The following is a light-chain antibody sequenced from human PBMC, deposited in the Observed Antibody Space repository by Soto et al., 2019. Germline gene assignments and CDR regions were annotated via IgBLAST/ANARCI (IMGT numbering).Light chain of an antibody. V-gene: IGKV1-39*01. CDR1: RSISGY. CDR3: QQSYSTLCA. J-gene: IGKJ3*01. Sequence: DIQMTQSPSSLSASVGDRVTITCRASRSISGYLNGYQQKPGKAPKLLIYGASSLQSGVPTRFSGSGSGTDFTLTISSLQPEDFATYYFQQSYSTLCAFGPGTRVDLK. CDR2: GAS.